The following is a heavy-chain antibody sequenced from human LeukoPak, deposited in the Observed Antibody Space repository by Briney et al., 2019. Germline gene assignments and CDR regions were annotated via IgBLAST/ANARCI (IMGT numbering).Heavy chain of an antibody. CDR2: INPKSGGT. CDR1: GYTFTDYY. CDR3: TRGYYYDSSGSTFDF. J-gene: IGHJ4*02. Sequence: ASVKVSCKASGYTFTDYYMHWVRQAPGQGLEWMGWINPKSGGTNYAQKFQGRVTMTRDTSISTAYMELSRLRSDDTAVYYCTRGYYYDSSGSTFDFWGQGTLVTVSS. D-gene: IGHD3-22*01. V-gene: IGHV1-2*02.